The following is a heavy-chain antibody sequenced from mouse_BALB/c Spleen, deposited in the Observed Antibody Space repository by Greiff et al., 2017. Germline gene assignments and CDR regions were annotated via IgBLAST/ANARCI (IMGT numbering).Heavy chain of an antibody. J-gene: IGHJ3*01. CDR3: ARSYYYGSSKVPGFAY. CDR2: ILPGSGST. CDR1: GYTFSSYW. Sequence: VQLQQSGAELMKPGASVKISCKATGYTFSSYWIEWVKQRPGHGLEWIGEILPGSGSTNYNEKFKGKATFTADTSSNTAYMQLSSLTSEDSAVYYCARSYYYGSSKVPGFAYWGQGTLGTVSA. D-gene: IGHD1-1*01. V-gene: IGHV1-9*01.